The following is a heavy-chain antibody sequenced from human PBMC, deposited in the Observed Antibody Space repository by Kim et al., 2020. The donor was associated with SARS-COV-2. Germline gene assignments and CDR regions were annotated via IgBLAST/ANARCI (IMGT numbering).Heavy chain of an antibody. CDR3: ARRISSYY. V-gene: IGHV3-23*01. CDR2: INDRSGNT. CDR1: GFTFSNYG. Sequence: GGSLRLSCAASGFTFSNYGMTWVRQAPGKGLEWVSTINDRSGNTYYADSVKGRFTISRDNSKNTLDLQMNSLRAEDTAIYYCARRISSYYWGLGTLVTVFS. J-gene: IGHJ4*02.